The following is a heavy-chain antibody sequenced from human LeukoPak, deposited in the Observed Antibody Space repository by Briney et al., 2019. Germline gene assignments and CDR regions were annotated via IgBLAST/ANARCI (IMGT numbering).Heavy chain of an antibody. CDR1: GYTFTGYY. J-gene: IGHJ4*02. CDR2: INPNSGGT. Sequence: ASVKVSCKASGYTFTGYYMHWVRQAPGQGLEWMGWINPNSGGTNYAQKFQGRVTMTRDTSSSTAYMELSRLRSDDTAVYYCARVVDTMIVVENYYFDYWGQGTLVTVSS. CDR3: ARVVDTMIVVENYYFDY. D-gene: IGHD3-22*01. V-gene: IGHV1-2*02.